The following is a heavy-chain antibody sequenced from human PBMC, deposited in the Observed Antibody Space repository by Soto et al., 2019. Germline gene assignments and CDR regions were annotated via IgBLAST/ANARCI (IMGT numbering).Heavy chain of an antibody. CDR2: IAWNSNSI. CDR3: ARAKGPRDYGDF. Sequence: VQLVESGGGLIEPGRSLRVSCAASGFAFDENAMHWVRQLPGKGLEWVGAIAWNSNSIFYADSVKGRFTISRDNAQNTLYLQMNNQRPEDTALYYCARAKGPRDYGDFWGQGTLVIVSS. V-gene: IGHV3-9*01. CDR1: GFAFDENA. D-gene: IGHD6-6*01. J-gene: IGHJ4*02.